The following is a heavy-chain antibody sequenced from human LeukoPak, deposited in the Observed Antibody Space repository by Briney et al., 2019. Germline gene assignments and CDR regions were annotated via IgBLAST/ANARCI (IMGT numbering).Heavy chain of an antibody. J-gene: IGHJ3*02. CDR2: NYTGDYDT. V-gene: IGHV5-51*01. CDR1: GSIFTSYW. Sequence: PGASLQISCQGPGSIFTSYWIGWVRQLHGKDLTWLGVNYTGDYDTRYSPSFQGQVTISADKSIGSAYLQWSSMKASDTAMYYCARARSAYGDYNAFDIWGQGTMVTVSS. CDR3: ARARSAYGDYNAFDI. D-gene: IGHD4-17*01.